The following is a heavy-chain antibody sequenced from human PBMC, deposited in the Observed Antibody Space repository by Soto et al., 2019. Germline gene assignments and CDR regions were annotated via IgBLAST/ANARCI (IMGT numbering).Heavy chain of an antibody. J-gene: IGHJ4*02. CDR2: IYYSGRT. D-gene: IGHD6-13*01. CDR1: GDSINSRSYY. V-gene: IGHV4-39*07. Sequence: SETLFLTCTVTGDSINSRSYYWGWIRQPPGKGLEWIGSIYYSGRTYNNPSLRSRVSMSIDTSKNQFSLKLLSVTTADTAVYFCAAGEASSRNLAPYYLDFWGQGPWSPSPQ. CDR3: AAGEASSRNLAPYYLDF.